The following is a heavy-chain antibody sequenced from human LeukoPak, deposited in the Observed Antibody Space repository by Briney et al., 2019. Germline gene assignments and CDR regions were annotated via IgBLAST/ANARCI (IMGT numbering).Heavy chain of an antibody. D-gene: IGHD2-15*01. CDR3: ARGGVVVVAASYYYGMDV. V-gene: IGHV3-30*03. CDR1: GFTFSSYS. CDR2: ISSDGSKK. J-gene: IGHJ6*02. Sequence: GGSLRLSCAASGFTFSSYSMNWVRQAPGKGLEWVALISSDGSKKYYTDSLKGRLTISRDNSNNTLYLQMNSLRAEDTAVYYCARGGVVVVAASYYYGMDVWGQGTTVTVSS.